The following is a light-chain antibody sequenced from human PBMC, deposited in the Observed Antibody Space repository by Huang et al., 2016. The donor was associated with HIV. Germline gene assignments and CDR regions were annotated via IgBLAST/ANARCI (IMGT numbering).Light chain of an antibody. V-gene: IGKV4-1*01. Sequence: IVVTQSPDSLAVSLGERAAINCKSSQSVLYSSNNNNYLAWYQQKPGQSPALLIYCASTRAPGVPDRFNGSGSGTDFTLTISSLQAEDVALYYCHQYFRTPLTFGGGTRVDIK. J-gene: IGKJ4*01. CDR2: CAS. CDR3: HQYFRTPLT. CDR1: QSVLYSSNNNNY.